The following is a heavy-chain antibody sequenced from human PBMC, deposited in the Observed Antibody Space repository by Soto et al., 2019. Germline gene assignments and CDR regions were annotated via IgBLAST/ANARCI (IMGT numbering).Heavy chain of an antibody. CDR2: IYYSGST. J-gene: IGHJ4*02. V-gene: IGHV4-30-4*01. CDR1: GGSISSGDYY. CDR3: ARSHYTYGLLIDY. Sequence: ASETLSLTCTVSGGSISSGDYYWSWIRQPPGKGLEWIGYIYYSGSTYYNPSLKSRVTISVDTSKNQFSLKLSSVTAADTAVYYCARSHYTYGLLIDYWGPGTLVTVSS. D-gene: IGHD2-8*01.